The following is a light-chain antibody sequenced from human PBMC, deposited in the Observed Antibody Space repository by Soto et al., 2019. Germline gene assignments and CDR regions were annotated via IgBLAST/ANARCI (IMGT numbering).Light chain of an antibody. J-gene: IGKJ4*01. V-gene: IGKV1-17*03. CDR3: QQHKSYPLT. Sequence: DIQMTQSPSAMSASVGDRVTITCRASQDINRYLAWFQQKPGKVPQRLIYAASTLQSGVPSRFSGSGSGTEFTLTISSLQPEDFATYYCQQHKSYPLTFGGGTKVEIK. CDR2: AAS. CDR1: QDINRY.